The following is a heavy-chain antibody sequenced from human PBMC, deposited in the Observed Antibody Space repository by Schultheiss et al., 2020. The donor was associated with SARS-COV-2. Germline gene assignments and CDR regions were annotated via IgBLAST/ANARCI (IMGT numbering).Heavy chain of an antibody. Sequence: GGSLRLSCAASGFTFNNFAMSWVRRAPGRGLEWVSAVGGDGGRTYYADSVKGRFTISRDNSKNTLYLQMNSLRAEDTAVYYCARTATIFGVVTHYTMDVWGQGTAVTVSS. D-gene: IGHD3-3*01. V-gene: IGHV3-23*01. CDR2: VGGDGGRT. CDR3: ARTATIFGVVTHYTMDV. J-gene: IGHJ6*02. CDR1: GFTFNNFA.